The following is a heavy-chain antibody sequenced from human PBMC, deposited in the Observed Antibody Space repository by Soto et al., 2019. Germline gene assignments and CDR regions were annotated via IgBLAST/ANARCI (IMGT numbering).Heavy chain of an antibody. D-gene: IGHD3-3*01. CDR1: GYTFTSYD. J-gene: IGHJ6*04. V-gene: IGHV1-8*01. Sequence: ASVKVSCKASGYTFTSYDINWVRQATGQGLEWMGWMNPNSGNTGYAQKFQGRVTMTRNTSISTAYMELSSLRSEDTAVYYCARSDLRFAPVDVWGKGTTVTVSS. CDR3: ARSDLRFAPVDV. CDR2: MNPNSGNT.